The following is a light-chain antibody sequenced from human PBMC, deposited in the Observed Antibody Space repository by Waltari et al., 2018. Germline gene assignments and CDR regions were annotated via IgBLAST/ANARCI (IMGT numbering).Light chain of an antibody. CDR1: QGISSW. CDR2: KAS. V-gene: IGKV1-12*01. J-gene: IGKJ2*02. CDR3: QQYNSVPCT. Sequence: DIQMTQYPSYMYASVGERVTITCRASQGISSWLAWYQQKPGKAPNLLIYKASNLQSGVPSRFSGSGSGTDFTRTISSLQPEDFATYYCQQYNSVPCTFGQGTKLEIK.